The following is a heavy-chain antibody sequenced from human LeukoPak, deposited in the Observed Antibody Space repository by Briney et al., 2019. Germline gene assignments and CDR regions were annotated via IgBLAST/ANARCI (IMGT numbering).Heavy chain of an antibody. J-gene: IGHJ5*02. V-gene: IGHV4-31*03. CDR3: ATGGDSDWYDP. CDR1: GGSISSGGYY. D-gene: IGHD1-14*01. Sequence: SQTLSLTCTVSGGSISSGGYYWSWIRQHPGKGLEWIGYIYYSGSTYYNPSLKSRVTISVHTSKNQFSLKLSSVTAADTAVYYCATGGDSDWYDPWGQGTLVTVSS. CDR2: IYYSGST.